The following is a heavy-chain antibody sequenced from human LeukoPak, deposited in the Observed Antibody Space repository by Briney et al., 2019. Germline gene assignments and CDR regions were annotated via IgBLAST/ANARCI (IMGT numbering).Heavy chain of an antibody. CDR3: ARAGIHYGSGSEFDY. D-gene: IGHD3-10*01. J-gene: IGHJ4*02. Sequence: SETLSLTCTVSGDSISSSSYYWGWIRQPPGKGLEWIGSIYYSGSTYYNPALKSLVTISVATSKNQFSLKLRSVTAAATAVYYCARAGIHYGSGSEFDYWGQGTLVTVSS. CDR2: IYYSGST. CDR1: GDSISSSSYY. V-gene: IGHV4-39*07.